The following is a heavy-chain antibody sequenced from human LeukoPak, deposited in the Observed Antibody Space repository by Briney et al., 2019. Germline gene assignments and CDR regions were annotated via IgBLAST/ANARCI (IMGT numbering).Heavy chain of an antibody. Sequence: GGSLRLSCAASGFTFSMYGMHWVRQAPGKGLEWVTYIRYDANAQHYADSVKGRFTISRDNSKKMLYLQLSSLRAEDTAMYYCAKVAITVPAAIDVWGQGTLVTVSS. V-gene: IGHV3-30*02. CDR2: IRYDANAQ. J-gene: IGHJ4*02. CDR1: GFTFSMYG. D-gene: IGHD2-2*01. CDR3: AKVAITVPAAIDV.